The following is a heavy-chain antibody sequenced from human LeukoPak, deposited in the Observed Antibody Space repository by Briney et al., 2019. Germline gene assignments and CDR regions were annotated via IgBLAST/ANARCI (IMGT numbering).Heavy chain of an antibody. CDR2: ISSSGSTI. CDR1: GFTFSDYY. V-gene: IGHV3-11*04. Sequence: GGSLRLSCAASGFTFSDYYMSWIRQAPGKGLEWVSYISSSGSTIYYADSVKGRFTISRDNSKNTLYLQMNSLRAEDTAVYYCARAKGYYDILTGYSYYYYMDVWGKGTTVTVSS. D-gene: IGHD3-9*01. CDR3: ARAKGYYDILTGYSYYYYMDV. J-gene: IGHJ6*03.